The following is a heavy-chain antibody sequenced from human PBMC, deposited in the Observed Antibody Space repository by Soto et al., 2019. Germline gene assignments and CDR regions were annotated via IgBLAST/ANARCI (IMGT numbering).Heavy chain of an antibody. D-gene: IGHD6-13*01. CDR2: IVVGSGNT. V-gene: IGHV1-58*01. CDR1: GFTFTSSA. CDR3: AAVPPGIAAGGDFDY. Sequence: GASVKVSCKSSGFTFTSSAVQCVRQARGQRLEWIGWIVVGSGNTNYAQKFQERVTITRDMSTSTAYMELSSLRSEDTAVYYCAAVPPGIAAGGDFDYWGQGTLVTVSS. J-gene: IGHJ4*02.